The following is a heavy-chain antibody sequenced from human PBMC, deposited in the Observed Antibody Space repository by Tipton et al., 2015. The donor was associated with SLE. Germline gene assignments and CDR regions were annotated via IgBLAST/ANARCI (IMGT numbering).Heavy chain of an antibody. J-gene: IGHJ4*02. V-gene: IGHV4-59*08. CDR3: ARHASRRSGSYNEIDY. CDR2: IYYSGST. CDR1: GGSISSYY. D-gene: IGHD3-10*01. Sequence: LRLSCTVSGGSISSYYWSWIRQPPGKGLEWIGYIYYSGSTNYNPSLKSRVTISVDTSKNQFSLKLSSVTAADTAVYYCARHASRRSGSYNEIDYWGQGTLVTVSP.